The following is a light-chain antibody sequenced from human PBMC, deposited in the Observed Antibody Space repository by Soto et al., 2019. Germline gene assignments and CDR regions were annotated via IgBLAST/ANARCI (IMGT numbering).Light chain of an antibody. Sequence: EIVMTQSPVTLSVSPGERATLSCRASQSVSTNLAWYQQKPGQAPRLLIYGASTRATGIPARFSGSGSGTEFTLTISSLQSEDFAVYYCQQYDIASGFGGGTRVEI. CDR2: GAS. V-gene: IGKV3-15*01. CDR3: QQYDIASG. J-gene: IGKJ4*01. CDR1: QSVSTN.